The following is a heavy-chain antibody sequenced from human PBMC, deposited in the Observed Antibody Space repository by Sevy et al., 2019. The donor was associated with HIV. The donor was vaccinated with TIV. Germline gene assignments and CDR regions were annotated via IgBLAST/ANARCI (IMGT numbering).Heavy chain of an antibody. Sequence: GESLRLSCAASGFTFSSYSMNWVRQAPGKGLEWVSYISSSSSTIYYADSVKGRFTISRDNAKNSLYLQMNSLRDEDTAVYYCARAGCSGGSCYNNVFWFDPWGQGTLVTVSS. CDR3: ARAGCSGGSCYNNVFWFDP. CDR2: ISSSSSTI. D-gene: IGHD2-15*01. CDR1: GFTFSSYS. V-gene: IGHV3-48*02. J-gene: IGHJ5*02.